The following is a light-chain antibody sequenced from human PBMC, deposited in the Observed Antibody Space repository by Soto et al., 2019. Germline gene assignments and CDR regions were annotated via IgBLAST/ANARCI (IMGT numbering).Light chain of an antibody. Sequence: QSALTQPASVSGSPGQSMTISCTGTSSDVGGYNYVSWYQQHPGKAPKLMIYDVSNRPSGVSNRFSGSKSGNTASLTISGRQAEDEADYYCSSYTSSSTLVVFGGGTKLTVL. CDR3: SSYTSSSTLVV. CDR1: SSDVGGYNY. J-gene: IGLJ2*01. V-gene: IGLV2-14*01. CDR2: DVS.